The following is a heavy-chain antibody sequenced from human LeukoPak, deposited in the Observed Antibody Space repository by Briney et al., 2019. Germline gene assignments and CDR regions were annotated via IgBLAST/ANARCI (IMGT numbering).Heavy chain of an antibody. CDR3: ARDMVTNDAFDI. Sequence: GGSLRLSCAASGFPFNAYWMTWVRQAPGKGLEWVSVIYSGGSTYYADSVKGRFTISRDNSKNTLYLQMNSLRAEDTAVYYCARDMVTNDAFDIWGQGTMVTVSS. CDR1: GFPFNAYW. CDR2: IYSGGST. D-gene: IGHD2-21*02. V-gene: IGHV3-53*01. J-gene: IGHJ3*02.